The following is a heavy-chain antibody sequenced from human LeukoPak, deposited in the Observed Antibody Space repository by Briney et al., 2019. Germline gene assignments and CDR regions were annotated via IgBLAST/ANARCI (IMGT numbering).Heavy chain of an antibody. CDR3: ARSYSGSFLY. CDR1: GYSISSGYY. V-gene: IGHV4-38-2*02. Sequence: SETLSLTCTVSGYSISSGYYWGWIRQPPGKGLEFIGSVYHGGNTYYKASLKSRVTISLDTSKNQFSLRLSSVTAADTAVYYCARSYSGSFLYWGQGSLVTVSS. CDR2: VYHGGNT. J-gene: IGHJ1*01. D-gene: IGHD1-26*01.